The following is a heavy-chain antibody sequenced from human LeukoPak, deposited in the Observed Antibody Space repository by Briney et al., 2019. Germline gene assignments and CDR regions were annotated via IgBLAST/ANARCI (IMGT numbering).Heavy chain of an antibody. CDR2: ISAYNGNT. J-gene: IGHJ5*02. CDR3: ARIYGSGVVPAAIEAWFDP. V-gene: IGHV1-18*01. CDR1: GYTFSSYG. Sequence: ASVKVSCKASGYTFSSYGISWVRQTPGQGREWMGWISAYNGNTNYAQKLQGRVTITTDTSTSTDYMELRSLRSDDTAVYYCARIYGSGVVPAAIEAWFDPWGQGTLVTVSS. D-gene: IGHD2-2*02.